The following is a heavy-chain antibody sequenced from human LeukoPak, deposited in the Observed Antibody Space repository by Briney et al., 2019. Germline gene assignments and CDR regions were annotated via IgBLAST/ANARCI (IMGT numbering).Heavy chain of an antibody. CDR2: IIPVFGAP. CDR1: GGNFSTYT. J-gene: IGHJ6*03. CDR3: ARSGRDYGSGSYYYYYMDV. V-gene: IGHV1-69*01. Sequence: GSSVKVSCKASGGNFSTYTISWVRQAPGQGLEWMGGIIPVFGAPNHAQRFQGRVTITADESTTTAYMELTSLRSEDTAVYYCARSGRDYGSGSYYYYYMDVWGKGTTVTVSS. D-gene: IGHD3-10*01.